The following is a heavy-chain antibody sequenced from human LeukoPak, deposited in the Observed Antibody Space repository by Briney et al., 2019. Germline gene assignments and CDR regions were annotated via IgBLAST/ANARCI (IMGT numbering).Heavy chain of an antibody. V-gene: IGHV3-48*03. CDR2: ISSSGSTI. Sequence: GGSLRLSCAASGFTFSSYEMNWVRQAPGKGLEWVSYISSSGSTIYYADSVKGRFTISRDNAKNSLYLQMNSLRAEDTAVYYCCRAQWLVRPYYFDYWGQGTLVTVSS. CDR3: CRAQWLVRPYYFDY. CDR1: GFTFSSYE. J-gene: IGHJ4*02. D-gene: IGHD6-19*01.